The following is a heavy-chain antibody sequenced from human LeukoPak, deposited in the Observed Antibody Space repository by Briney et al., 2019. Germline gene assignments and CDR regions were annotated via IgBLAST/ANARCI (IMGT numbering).Heavy chain of an antibody. CDR1: GFTFSGYW. CDR3: ARDGGTGMVTTFDH. Sequence: GGSLRLSCAASGFTFSGYWLSWVRQAPGKGLEWVANINQDGSETYYVDSVKGRFIISRDNAKSSLFLQMNSLRPEDTAVYYCARDGGTGMVTTFDHWGQGTLVTVSS. D-gene: IGHD4-17*01. CDR2: INQDGSET. V-gene: IGHV3-7*01. J-gene: IGHJ4*02.